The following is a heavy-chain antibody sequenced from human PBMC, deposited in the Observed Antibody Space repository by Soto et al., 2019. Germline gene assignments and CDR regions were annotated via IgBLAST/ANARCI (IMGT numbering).Heavy chain of an antibody. CDR3: ARARSVGVTIFLFDY. J-gene: IGHJ4*02. D-gene: IGHD3-9*01. CDR1: GFTFSDYY. Sequence: GGSLRLSCAASGFTFSDYYMSWIRQAPGKGLEWVSYISSSSSYTNYADSVKGRFTISRDNAKNSLYLQMNSLRAEDTAVYYCARARSVGVTIFLFDYWGQGTLVTVSS. V-gene: IGHV3-11*06. CDR2: ISSSSSYT.